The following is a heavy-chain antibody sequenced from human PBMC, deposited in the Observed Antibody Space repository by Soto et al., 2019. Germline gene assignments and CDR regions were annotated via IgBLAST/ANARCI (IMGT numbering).Heavy chain of an antibody. CDR2: IIPIFGTA. CDR1: GGTFSSYA. J-gene: IGHJ5*02. D-gene: IGHD6-13*01. CDR3: ATVAAAGPEGFDP. V-gene: IGHV1-69*13. Sequence: SVKVSCKASGGTFSSYAISWVRQAPGQGLEWMGGIIPIFGTANYAQKFQGRVTITADESTSTAYMELSSLRSEDTAVYYCATVAAAGPEGFDPWGQGTLVTVSS.